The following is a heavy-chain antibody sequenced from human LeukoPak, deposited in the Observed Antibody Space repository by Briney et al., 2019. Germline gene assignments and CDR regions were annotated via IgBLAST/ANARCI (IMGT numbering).Heavy chain of an antibody. CDR3: ARDNQGPLDY. V-gene: IGHV4-34*01. Sequence: PSETLSLTCAVYGGSFSGYYWSWIRQPPGKGLEWIGEINHSGSTNYNPSLKSRVTISVDTSKNQFSLKLSSVTAADTAVYYCARDNQGPLDYWGQGTLVTVSS. CDR2: INHSGST. CDR1: GGSFSGYY. J-gene: IGHJ4*02.